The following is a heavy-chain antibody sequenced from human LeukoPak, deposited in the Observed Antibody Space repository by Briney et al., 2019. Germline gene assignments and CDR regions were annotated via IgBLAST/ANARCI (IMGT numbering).Heavy chain of an antibody. D-gene: IGHD1-14*01. CDR3: ARDMSPWETRNPDAFDI. J-gene: IGHJ3*02. Sequence: PGGSLRLSCAASGFTFSTYTMNWVRQAQGKGLEWVSSISDSSTYIYYADSLKGRFTISRDNAKNSLYLQMNSLRAEDTAVYYCARDMSPWETRNPDAFDIWGQGTMVTVSS. CDR2: ISDSSTYI. CDR1: GFTFSTYT. V-gene: IGHV3-21*04.